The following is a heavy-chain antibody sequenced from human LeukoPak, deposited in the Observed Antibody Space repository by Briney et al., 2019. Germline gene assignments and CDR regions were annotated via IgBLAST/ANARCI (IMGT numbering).Heavy chain of an antibody. Sequence: GGSLRLSCAASGNYWMHWVRQVPGKELVWVSHINSDGSWTSYADSVKGRFTISKDNAKNTVYLQMNSLRAEDTAVYYCVSFYETYWGRGTLVTVSS. CDR1: GNYW. V-gene: IGHV3-74*01. J-gene: IGHJ4*02. CDR2: INSDGSWT. CDR3: VSFYETY. D-gene: IGHD2/OR15-2a*01.